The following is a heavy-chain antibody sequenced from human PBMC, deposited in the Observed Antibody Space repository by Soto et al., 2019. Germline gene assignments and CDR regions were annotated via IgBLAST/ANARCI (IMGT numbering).Heavy chain of an antibody. CDR1: GYSFTSYW. CDR2: IYPGDSDT. J-gene: IGHJ6*02. CDR3: ARRGAARTYYYYGMDV. Sequence: GESLKISCKGSGYSFTSYWIGWVRQMPGKGLEWMGIIYPGDSDTRYSPSFQGQVTISADKSISTAYLQWSSLKASDTAMYYCARRGAARTYYYYGMDVWGQGTTVTSP. V-gene: IGHV5-51*01. D-gene: IGHD6-13*01.